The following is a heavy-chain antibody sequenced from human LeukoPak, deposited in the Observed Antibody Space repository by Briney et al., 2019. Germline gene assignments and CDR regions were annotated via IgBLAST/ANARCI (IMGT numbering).Heavy chain of an antibody. CDR1: GFTFRTYS. CDR3: ARDVAFDI. V-gene: IGHV3-7*05. J-gene: IGHJ3*02. CDR2: IKQDGSGK. Sequence: PGGSLRLSCAASGFTFRTYSLSWVRQAPGKGLEWVANIKQDGSGKYYVDSVMGRFTIYRDNAMNSLYLQMNSLRAEDTAVYYCARDVAFDIWGQGTMVTVSS.